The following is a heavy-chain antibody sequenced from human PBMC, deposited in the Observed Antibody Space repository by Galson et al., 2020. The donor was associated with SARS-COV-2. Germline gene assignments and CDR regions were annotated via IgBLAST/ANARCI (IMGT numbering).Heavy chain of an antibody. J-gene: IGHJ6*03. Sequence: GGSLRLSCAASGFTFSSYDMHWVRQATGKGLEWVSAIGTAGDTYYPGSVKGRFTISRENAKNSLYLQMNSLRAGDTAVYYCARGTTAGYYYYMDVWGKGTTVTVSS. CDR3: ARGTTAGYYYYMDV. CDR1: GFTFSSYD. D-gene: IGHD1-7*01. CDR2: IGTAGDT. V-gene: IGHV3-13*01.